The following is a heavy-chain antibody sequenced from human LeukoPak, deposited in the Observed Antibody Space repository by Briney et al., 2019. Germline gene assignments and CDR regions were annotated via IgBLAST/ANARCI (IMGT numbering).Heavy chain of an antibody. CDR1: GFTFSSYA. J-gene: IGHJ4*02. V-gene: IGHV3-23*01. CDR3: AKDSAYYYGPGSSFDY. D-gene: IGHD3-10*01. CDR2: ISGSGGST. Sequence: QPGGSLRLSCTASGFTFSSYAMSWVRQAPGKGLEWVSAISGSGGSTYYADSVKGRFTISRDNSKNTLYLQMNSLRAEDTAVYYCAKDSAYYYGPGSSFDYWGQGTLVTVSS.